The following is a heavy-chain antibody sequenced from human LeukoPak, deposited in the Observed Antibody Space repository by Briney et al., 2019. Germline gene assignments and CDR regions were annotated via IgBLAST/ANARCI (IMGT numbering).Heavy chain of an antibody. J-gene: IGHJ3*02. CDR3: ANELATPPSDAFDI. Sequence: PSETLSLTCAVSGISISNSNWWSWVRQSPGKGLEWIGEIFRTGSPNYSPSLKSRATISIDTSKNQLSLQLTSVTAADSAVYYYANELATPPSDAFDIWGQGTMVTVSS. D-gene: IGHD3-10*01. CDR2: IFRTGSP. CDR1: GISISNSNW. V-gene: IGHV4/OR15-8*02.